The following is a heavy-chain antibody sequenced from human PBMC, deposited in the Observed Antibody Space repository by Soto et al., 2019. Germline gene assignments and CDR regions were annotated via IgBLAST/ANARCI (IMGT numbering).Heavy chain of an antibody. CDR3: AKDGSGSPTPYYYYGMDV. J-gene: IGHJ6*02. CDR1: GFTFSSYG. Sequence: GGSRRLSCAASGFTFSSYGMHWVRQAPGKGLEWVAVISYDGSNKYYADSVKGRFTISRDNSKNTLYLQMNSLRAEDTAVYYCAKDGSGSPTPYYYYGMDVWGQGTTVTVSS. V-gene: IGHV3-30*18. D-gene: IGHD3-10*01. CDR2: ISYDGSNK.